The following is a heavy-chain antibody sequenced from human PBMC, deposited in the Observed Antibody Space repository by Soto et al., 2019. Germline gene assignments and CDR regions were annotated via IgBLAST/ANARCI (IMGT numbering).Heavy chain of an antibody. CDR1: GFTFSTYP. D-gene: IGHD1-26*01. CDR2: MSGSGGNT. J-gene: IGHJ4*02. CDR3: ANVPLKYSGSYFDY. Sequence: EVQVLDSGGGLVQPGGSLRLSCAASGFTFSTYPMSWVRQAPGKGLEWVSIMSGSGGNTDYADSVKGRFTMSRDNSKNTVYLQMNSLRAEDTAVYYCANVPLKYSGSYFDYWGQGTLVTVSS. V-gene: IGHV3-23*01.